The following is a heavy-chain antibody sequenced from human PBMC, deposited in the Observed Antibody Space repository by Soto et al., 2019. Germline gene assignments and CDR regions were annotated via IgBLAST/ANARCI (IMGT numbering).Heavy chain of an antibody. CDR3: ASYNDYRSRAFEI. CDR1: GGSISSGAYY. CDR2: IYYSGST. D-gene: IGHD4-17*01. V-gene: IGHV4-30-4*01. J-gene: IGHJ3*02. Sequence: QVQLQESGPGLVKPSQTLSLTCTVSGGSISSGAYYWSWIRQPPGKGLEWIGYIYYSGSTHYNPSLKIRATISVDTSKTQSPLKLSAVTAADPAVYDCASYNDYRSRAFEIWGQGTMVTVSS.